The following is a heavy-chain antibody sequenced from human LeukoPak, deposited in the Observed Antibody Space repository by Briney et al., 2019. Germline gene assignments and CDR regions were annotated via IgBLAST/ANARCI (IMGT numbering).Heavy chain of an antibody. V-gene: IGHV3-23*01. CDR2: ISGSGGST. J-gene: IGHJ4*02. D-gene: IGHD3-10*01. Sequence: PGGSLRLSCAASGFTFSSYAMSWVRQAPGKELEWVSAISGSGGSTYYADSVKGRFTISRDNSKNTLYLQMNSLRAEDTAVYYCAKSWRITMVRGVPRGSSLFDYWGQGTLVTVAS. CDR1: GFTFSSYA. CDR3: AKSWRITMVRGVPRGSSLFDY.